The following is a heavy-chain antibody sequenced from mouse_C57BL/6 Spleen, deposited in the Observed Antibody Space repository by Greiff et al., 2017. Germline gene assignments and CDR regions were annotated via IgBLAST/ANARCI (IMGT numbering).Heavy chain of an antibody. CDR2: INPNNGGT. D-gene: IGHD1-1*01. CDR1: GYTFTDYY. V-gene: IGHV1-26*01. J-gene: IGHJ2*01. Sequence: EVQLQQSGPELVKPGASVKISCKASGYTFTDYYMNWVKQSHGKSLEWIGDINPNNGGTSYNQKFKGKATLTVDKSSSTAYMELRSLTSEDSAVYYCARTRVGSADYWGQGTTLTVSS. CDR3: ARTRVGSADY.